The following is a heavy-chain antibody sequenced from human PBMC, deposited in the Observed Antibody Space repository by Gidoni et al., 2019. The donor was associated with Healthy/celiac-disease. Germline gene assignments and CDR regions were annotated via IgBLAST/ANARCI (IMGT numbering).Heavy chain of an antibody. V-gene: IGHV3-66*01. D-gene: IGHD2-15*01. Sequence: EVQLVESGGGLVQPGGSLRLSCAASGFTVSSTYMRWVRQAPGKGLEWVSVIYSGGSTYYADSVKGRFTISRDNSKNTMYLQMNSMRAEDTAVYYCARTPSHCSGGSCYYYYYGMDVWGQGTTVTVSS. CDR1: GFTVSSTY. CDR2: IYSGGST. CDR3: ARTPSHCSGGSCYYYYYGMDV. J-gene: IGHJ6*02.